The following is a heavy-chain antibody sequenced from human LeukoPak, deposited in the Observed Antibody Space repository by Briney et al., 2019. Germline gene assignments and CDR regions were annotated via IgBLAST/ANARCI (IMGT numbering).Heavy chain of an antibody. J-gene: IGHJ4*02. D-gene: IGHD3-22*01. Sequence: GASVKVSCKASGYTFTNYGISWVRQAPGQGLQWMGWISAKNGNTKYAEKFQGRGTMTTDTSTNTAYMELRSLRSDDTAVYYCARDRQDYYDSSGYFDNRGQGTLVTVSS. CDR3: ARDRQDYYDSSGYFDN. CDR2: ISAKNGNT. CDR1: GYTFTNYG. V-gene: IGHV1-18*01.